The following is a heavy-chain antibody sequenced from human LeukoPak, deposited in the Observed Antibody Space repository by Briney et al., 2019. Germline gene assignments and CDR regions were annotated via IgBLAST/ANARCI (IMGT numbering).Heavy chain of an antibody. V-gene: IGHV4-39*02. Sequence: SETLSLTCSVSGGSISSSSYYWVWIRQSPGKGLDWIGSMYYRGTTYENSSLKSRLTLSIDTSNNLFSLKLTSVTAADTAVYYCAREYSRSVVAGSRPDLWGQGLLVTVSS. CDR1: GGSISSSSYY. CDR3: AREYSRSVVAGSRPDL. J-gene: IGHJ4*02. D-gene: IGHD2-21*01. CDR2: MYYRGTT.